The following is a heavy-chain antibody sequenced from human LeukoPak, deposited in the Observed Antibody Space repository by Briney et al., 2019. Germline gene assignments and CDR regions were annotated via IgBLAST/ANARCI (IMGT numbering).Heavy chain of an antibody. CDR3: ARDLYCSSTSCTRMPS. J-gene: IGHJ5*02. Sequence: SVEVSCKASGGTFSSYTISWVRQAPGQGLEWVGRIIPILGIANYAQKFQGRVTITADKSTSTAYMELSSLRSEDTAVYYCARDLYCSSTSCTRMPSWGQGTLVTVSS. V-gene: IGHV1-69*04. CDR1: GGTFSSYT. CDR2: IIPILGIA. D-gene: IGHD2-2*01.